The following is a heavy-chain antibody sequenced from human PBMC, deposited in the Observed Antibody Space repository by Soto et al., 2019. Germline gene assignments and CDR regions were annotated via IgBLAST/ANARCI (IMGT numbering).Heavy chain of an antibody. CDR1: GGSISGYY. J-gene: IGHJ4*02. Sequence: SETLSLTCAVYGGSISGYYWSWIRQPPGKGLEWIGEIFHGGSTNYSPSLKSRVTISVDTSKNHFSLELSSVTAADTAVYYCARPHYDRNTFYYYFDYWGQGPLVTVSS. CDR3: ARPHYDRNTFYYYFDY. D-gene: IGHD3-22*01. CDR2: IFHGGST. V-gene: IGHV4-34*12.